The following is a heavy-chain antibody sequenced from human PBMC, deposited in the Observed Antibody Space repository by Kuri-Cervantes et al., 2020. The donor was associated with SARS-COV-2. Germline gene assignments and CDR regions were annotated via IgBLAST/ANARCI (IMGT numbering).Heavy chain of an antibody. CDR1: GFTFSSYG. V-gene: IGHV3-33*01. J-gene: IGHJ6*02. CDR3: ARQPDRRYGMDV. Sequence: LSLTCAASGFTFSSYGMHWVRQAPGKGLEWVTVIWYDGSNKYYADSVKGRFTISRDNSKNTLYLQMNSLRAEDTAVHYCARQPDRRYGMDVWGQGTTGTVS. CDR2: IWYDGSNK.